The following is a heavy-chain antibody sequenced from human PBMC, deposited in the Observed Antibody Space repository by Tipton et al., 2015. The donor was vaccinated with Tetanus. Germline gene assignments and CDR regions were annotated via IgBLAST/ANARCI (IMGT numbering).Heavy chain of an antibody. CDR1: GGSISSYY. CDR2: VFYRGST. Sequence: TLSLTCTLSGGSISSYYWSWVRQPPGKGLEWLGYVFYRGSTDLNPSLKSRVTISVDTSKNQFSLKLSSVTAADTAVYYCARDRGVTSPFGSYYYGMDVWGQGTTVTASS. V-gene: IGHV4-59*01. J-gene: IGHJ6*02. D-gene: IGHD2-21*02. CDR3: ARDRGVTSPFGSYYYGMDV.